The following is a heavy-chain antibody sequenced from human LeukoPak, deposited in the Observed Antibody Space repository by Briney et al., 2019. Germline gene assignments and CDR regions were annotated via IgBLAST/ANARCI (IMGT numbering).Heavy chain of an antibody. CDR2: ISSSSRYI. Sequence: GGSLRLSCAASGFTFSSYIWNWFGQAPGKGLEWVSSISSSSRYIYYPDSVKGRFTISRDNSKNPLYLQMNSLRAEDTAVYYCARVGPWVNPDYYYNYMDVWGKGTTVTVSS. D-gene: IGHD1-14*01. CDR1: GFTFSSYI. V-gene: IGHV3-21*01. CDR3: ARVGPWVNPDYYYNYMDV. J-gene: IGHJ6*03.